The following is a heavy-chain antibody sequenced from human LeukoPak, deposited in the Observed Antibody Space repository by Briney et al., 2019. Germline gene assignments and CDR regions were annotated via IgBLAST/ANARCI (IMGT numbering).Heavy chain of an antibody. Sequence: SETLSLTCTVSGGSISSYYWSWIRQPPGKGLEWIGYIYYSGSTNYNPSLKSRVTISVDTSKNQFSLKLSSVTAADTAVYYCARASGYPYWGQGTLVTVS. V-gene: IGHV4-59*01. J-gene: IGHJ4*02. CDR3: ARASGYPY. D-gene: IGHD3-22*01. CDR2: IYYSGST. CDR1: GGSISSYY.